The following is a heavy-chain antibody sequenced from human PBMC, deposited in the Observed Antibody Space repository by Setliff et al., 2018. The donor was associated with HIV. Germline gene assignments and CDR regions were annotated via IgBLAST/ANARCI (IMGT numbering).Heavy chain of an antibody. CDR3: AGMSNYYYYYRDV. J-gene: IGHJ6*03. CDR1: GDSFNTSW. Sequence: PGESLKISCKGSGDSFNTSWIGWVRQMPGKGLEWMGIIFPGDSDTKYSPSFQGQVTISVDKSISTAYLQWTSLKASDTAMYYCAGMSNYYYYYRDVWGKGTTVTVSS. CDR2: IFPGDSDT. V-gene: IGHV5-51*01.